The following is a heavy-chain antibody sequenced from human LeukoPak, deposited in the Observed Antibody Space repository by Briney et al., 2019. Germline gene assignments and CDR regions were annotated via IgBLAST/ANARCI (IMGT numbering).Heavy chain of an antibody. J-gene: IGHJ4*02. Sequence: PGGSLRLSCAASGFTFSSYAMHWVRQDPGKGLEWVSAISGSGGSTYYADSVKGRFTISRDNSKNTRYMQMYSLRAEDTAVYYSATEIVVCGGGYWGKGNLVTVSS. V-gene: IGHV3-23*01. D-gene: IGHD2-21*01. CDR3: ATEIVVCGGGY. CDR2: ISGSGGST. CDR1: GFTFSSYA.